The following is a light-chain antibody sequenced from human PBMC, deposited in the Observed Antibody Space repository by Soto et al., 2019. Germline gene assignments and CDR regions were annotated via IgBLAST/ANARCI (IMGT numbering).Light chain of an antibody. V-gene: IGLV2-14*01. J-gene: IGLJ3*02. CDR3: SSYTGSNTLEV. CDR1: SSDIGGYNY. CDR2: DVS. Sequence: QSVLTQPASVSGSPGQSITISCTETSSDIGGYNYVSWYQQHPGKAPKLMIYDVSNRPSGVSNRFSGSKSGNTASLTISGLQAEDEADYYCSSYTGSNTLEVFGGGTKVTVL.